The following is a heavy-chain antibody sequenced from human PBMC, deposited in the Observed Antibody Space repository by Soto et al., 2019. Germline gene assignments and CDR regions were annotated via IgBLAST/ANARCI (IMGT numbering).Heavy chain of an antibody. J-gene: IGHJ6*02. D-gene: IGHD6-6*01. CDR1: GGTFSNYA. V-gene: IGHV1-8*02. CDR3: ARRGLSSSSTFRYFYYGMDA. CDR2: MNPNSGNT. Sequence: GASVKVSCKVSGGTFSNYAIDWVRLATGQGLEWMGWMNPNSGNTGYAQKFQGRVTMTRNTSISTAYMELSSLRSEDTAVYYCARRGLSSSSTFRYFYYGMDAWGQGTTVTVSS.